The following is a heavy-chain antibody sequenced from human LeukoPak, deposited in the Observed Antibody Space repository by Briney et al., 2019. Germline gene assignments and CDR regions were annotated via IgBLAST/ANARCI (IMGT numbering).Heavy chain of an antibody. J-gene: IGHJ4*02. D-gene: IGHD3-16*02. CDR1: GFSFSTYG. V-gene: IGHV3-30*18. CDR2: ISYDGNRK. CDR3: AKNGFELRSGELSSPN. Sequence: GGSLRLSCAASGFSFSTYGMHWVRQAPGKGLEWVAAISYDGNRKDYADSVRGRFTISRDNFENTLYLQMNSLRVEVTAVYYCAKNGFELRSGELSSPNWGQGTLVTVSS.